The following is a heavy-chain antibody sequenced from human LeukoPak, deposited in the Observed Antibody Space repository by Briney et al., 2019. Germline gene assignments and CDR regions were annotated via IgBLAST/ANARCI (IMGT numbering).Heavy chain of an antibody. D-gene: IGHD3-9*01. Sequence: ASVKVSCKASGYTFTSYGISWVRQAPGQGLEWMGWISAYNGNTNYAQKLQGRVTMTTDTSTSTAYMELRSLRSDDTAVYYCARRGPLRYFDRLQDGGYFDYWGQGTLVTVSS. V-gene: IGHV1-18*04. J-gene: IGHJ4*02. CDR2: ISAYNGNT. CDR1: GYTFTSYG. CDR3: ARRGPLRYFDRLQDGGYFDY.